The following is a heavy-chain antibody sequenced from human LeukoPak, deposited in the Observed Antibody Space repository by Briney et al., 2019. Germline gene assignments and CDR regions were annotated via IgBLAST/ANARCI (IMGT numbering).Heavy chain of an antibody. D-gene: IGHD3-10*01. CDR2: IYYSGST. J-gene: IGHJ4*02. CDR3: ARDDHSGYFDY. Sequence: SETLSLTCTVSGGSISSGDYYWSWIRQPPGKGLEWIGYIYYSGSTYYNPSLKSRVTISVDTSKDQFSLKLSSVTAADTAVYYCARDDHSGYFDYWGQGTLVTVSS. V-gene: IGHV4-30-4*08. CDR1: GGSISSGDYY.